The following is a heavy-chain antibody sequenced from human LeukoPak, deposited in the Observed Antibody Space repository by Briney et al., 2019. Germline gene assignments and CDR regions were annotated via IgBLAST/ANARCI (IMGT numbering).Heavy chain of an antibody. CDR1: GFTFSSYE. Sequence: GGSLRPSCAASGFTFSSYEMNWVRQAPGKGLEWVSYISSSGSTIYYADSVKGRSTISRDNAKNSLYMQMNSLRAEDTAVYYCATQDYYYYYGMDVWGQGTTVTVSS. V-gene: IGHV3-48*03. CDR2: ISSSGSTI. CDR3: ATQDYYYYYGMDV. J-gene: IGHJ6*02.